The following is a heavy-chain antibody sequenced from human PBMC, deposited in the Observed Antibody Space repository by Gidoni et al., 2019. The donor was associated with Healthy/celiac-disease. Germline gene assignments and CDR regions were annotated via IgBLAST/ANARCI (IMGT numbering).Heavy chain of an antibody. CDR2: IRGSGVST. D-gene: IGHD3-9*01. CDR1: GCTFSSYA. V-gene: IGHV3-23*01. Sequence: EVQLLESGGGLVQPGGCLSLSCAGSGCTFSSYAVSWVRHAPGRGLGWVAAIRGSGVSTYCADSVKGRFTISRDNCKNTLYLQMNSMRAEDTAVYYCAKARPLRYLDYWGQGTLVTVSS. J-gene: IGHJ4*02. CDR3: AKARPLRYLDY.